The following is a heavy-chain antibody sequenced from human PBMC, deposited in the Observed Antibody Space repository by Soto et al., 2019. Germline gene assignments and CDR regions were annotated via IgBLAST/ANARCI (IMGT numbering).Heavy chain of an antibody. CDR3: ARARKKIAAAGDFDY. Sequence: QVQLVQSGAEVKKPGASVKVSCKASGYTFTIYGISWVRQAPGQGLEWMGWISAYNGNTNYAQKLQGSVTMTTDTSTSTAYMELRSLRSDDTAVYYCARARKKIAAAGDFDYWGQGTLVTVSS. D-gene: IGHD6-13*01. J-gene: IGHJ4*02. CDR1: GYTFTIYG. V-gene: IGHV1-18*01. CDR2: ISAYNGNT.